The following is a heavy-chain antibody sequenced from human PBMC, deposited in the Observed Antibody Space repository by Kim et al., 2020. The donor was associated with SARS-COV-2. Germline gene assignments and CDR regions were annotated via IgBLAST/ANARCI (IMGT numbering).Heavy chain of an antibody. CDR2: IYSGGNT. CDR3: ARAGLVVTAMGYYFDY. J-gene: IGHJ4*02. Sequence: GGSLRLSCAASGFAVSSKYMTWVRQAPGKGLEWVSVIYSGGNTYYADSVEGRFTISRDNSKNTLYLQMNSLRAEDTAVYYCARAGLVVTAMGYYFDYWGQGTLVTVSS. V-gene: IGHV3-53*01. D-gene: IGHD2-21*02. CDR1: GFAVSSKY.